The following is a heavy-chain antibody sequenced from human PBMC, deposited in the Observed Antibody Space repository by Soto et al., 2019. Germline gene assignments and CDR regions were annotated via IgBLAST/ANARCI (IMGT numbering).Heavy chain of an antibody. J-gene: IGHJ6*02. V-gene: IGHV1-46*01. Sequence: QVQLVQSGAEVKKPGASVKVSCKASGYTLTTFFMHWVRQAPGQGLEWMGVINPGYPAGRSTTYAQTCQGRVSMSTDTSTSTVSMELGRLRSDDTAVYYCAREAIVAGATTGMDVWGQGTTVTVSS. CDR2: INPGYPAGRST. D-gene: IGHD1-26*01. CDR1: GYTLTTFF. CDR3: AREAIVAGATTGMDV.